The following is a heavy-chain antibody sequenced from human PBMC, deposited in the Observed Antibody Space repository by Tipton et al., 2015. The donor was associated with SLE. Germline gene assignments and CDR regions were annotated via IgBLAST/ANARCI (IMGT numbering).Heavy chain of an antibody. CDR2: IYDGGST. CDR3: ASGLSSIGPFDY. Sequence: TLSLTCTVSGGSVSSSNYYWGWIRQPPGKGLEWIGSIYDGGSTNYNPSLKSRVTISVDTSKNQFSLKVSSVTAADTAVYYCASGLSSIGPFDYWGQGTLVTVSS. V-gene: IGHV4-39*07. D-gene: IGHD6-6*01. J-gene: IGHJ4*02. CDR1: GGSVSSSNYY.